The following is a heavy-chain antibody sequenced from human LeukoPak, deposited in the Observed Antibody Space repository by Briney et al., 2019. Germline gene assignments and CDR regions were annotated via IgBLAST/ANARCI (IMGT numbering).Heavy chain of an antibody. Sequence: ASVKVSCKASGGTFSSYAISWVRQAPRQGLEWMGRIIPIFGTANYAQKFQGRVTITTDESTSTAYMELSSLRSEDTAVYYCARDSGHFDWSYDNWGQGTMVTVSS. V-gene: IGHV1-69*05. CDR2: IIPIFGTA. CDR1: GGTFSSYA. D-gene: IGHD3-9*01. CDR3: ARDSGHFDWSYDN. J-gene: IGHJ3*02.